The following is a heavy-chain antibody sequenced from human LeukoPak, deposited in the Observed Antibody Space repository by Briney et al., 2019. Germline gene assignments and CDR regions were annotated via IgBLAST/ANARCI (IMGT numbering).Heavy chain of an antibody. V-gene: IGHV3-7*01. CDR2: IKQDGSEK. Sequence: PGGSLRLSCAASGFTFSTYGMSWVRQAPGKGLEWVANIKQDGSEKYYVDSVKGRFTISRDNAKNSLYLQMNSLRAEDTAVYYCARQELSRHYYYYMDVWGKGTTVTVSS. CDR3: ARQELSRHYYYYMDV. CDR1: GFTFSTYG. D-gene: IGHD1-26*01. J-gene: IGHJ6*03.